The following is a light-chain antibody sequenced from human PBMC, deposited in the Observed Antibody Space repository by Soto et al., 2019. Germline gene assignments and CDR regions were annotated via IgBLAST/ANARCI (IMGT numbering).Light chain of an antibody. Sequence: DIQMTQSPSTLSACVGDRVTLTCRASQSISRWLAWYQQKPGKAPKLLIYDASSLERVVPSRFSGSGSGTEFTLTISSLEPEDSAVYYCQQRNLWPPVTFGQGTRLEIK. CDR2: DAS. J-gene: IGKJ5*01. CDR3: QQRNLWPPVT. CDR1: QSISRW. V-gene: IGKV1-5*01.